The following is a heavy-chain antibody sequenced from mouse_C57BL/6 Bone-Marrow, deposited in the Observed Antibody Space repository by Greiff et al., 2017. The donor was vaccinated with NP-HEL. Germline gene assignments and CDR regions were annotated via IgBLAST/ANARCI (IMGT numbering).Heavy chain of an antibody. CDR2: IYPGDGDT. J-gene: IGHJ1*03. CDR1: GYAFSSYW. V-gene: IGHV1-80*01. CDR3: ARGRRGYFDV. Sequence: QVHVKQSGAELVKPGASVKISCKASGYAFSSYWMNWVKQRPGKGLEWIGQIYPGDGDTNYNGKFKGKATLTADKSSSTAYMQLSSLTSEDSAVYFCARGRRGYFDVWGTGTTVTVSS.